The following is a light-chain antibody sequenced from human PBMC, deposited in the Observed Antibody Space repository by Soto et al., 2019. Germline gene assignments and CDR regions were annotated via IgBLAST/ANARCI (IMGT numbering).Light chain of an antibody. CDR2: GAS. CDR3: QQYGSLPFT. Sequence: EIVLTQSPGTLSLSPGERATLSCRASQSVSSSYLAWYQQKPGQTPRLLFYGASSRATGIPDRFSGSGSGTAFTLTISRLEPEDFAVYYCQQYGSLPFTFGPGTKVDIK. V-gene: IGKV3-20*01. J-gene: IGKJ3*01. CDR1: QSVSSSY.